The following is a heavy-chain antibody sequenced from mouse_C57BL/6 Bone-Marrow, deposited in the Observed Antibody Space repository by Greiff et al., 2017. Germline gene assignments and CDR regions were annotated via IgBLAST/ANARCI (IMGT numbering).Heavy chain of an antibody. V-gene: IGHV1-55*01. J-gene: IGHJ1*03. D-gene: IGHD1-1*01. CDR3: AATVVARKRYFDV. Sequence: VQLQQPGAELVKPGASVKMSCKASGYTFTSYWITWVKQRPGQGLEWIGDIYPGSGSTNYNEKFKSKATLTVDTSSSTAYMQLSSLTSEDSAVYYCAATVVARKRYFDVWGTGTTVTVSS. CDR2: IYPGSGST. CDR1: GYTFTSYW.